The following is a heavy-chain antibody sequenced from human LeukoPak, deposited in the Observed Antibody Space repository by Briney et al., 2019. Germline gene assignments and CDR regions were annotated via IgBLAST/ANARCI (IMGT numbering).Heavy chain of an antibody. J-gene: IGHJ5*02. Sequence: GASVKVCCNASGYTFTSYYMHWVRQAPGQGLEWMGIINLSGGSTSYAQKFQGRVTMTRDTSTSTVYMELSSLRSEDTAVYYCASSRIRGSNWFGPWGQGTLVTVSS. CDR3: ASSRIRGSNWFGP. V-gene: IGHV1-46*01. CDR2: INLSGGST. D-gene: IGHD2/OR15-2a*01. CDR1: GYTFTSYY.